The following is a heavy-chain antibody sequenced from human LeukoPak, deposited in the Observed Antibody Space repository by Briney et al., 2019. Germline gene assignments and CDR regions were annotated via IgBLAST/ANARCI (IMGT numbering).Heavy chain of an antibody. CDR3: ARVMSRTNLFHPGYYYGMDV. Sequence: HPGRSLRLSCAASGFTFDDYAMHWVRQAPGKGLEWVSGISWNSGSIGYADSVKGRFTISRDNAKNSLYLQMNSLRAEDTAVYYCARVMSRTNLFHPGYYYGMDVWGQGTTVTVSS. D-gene: IGHD2-8*01. V-gene: IGHV3-9*01. J-gene: IGHJ6*02. CDR2: ISWNSGSI. CDR1: GFTFDDYA.